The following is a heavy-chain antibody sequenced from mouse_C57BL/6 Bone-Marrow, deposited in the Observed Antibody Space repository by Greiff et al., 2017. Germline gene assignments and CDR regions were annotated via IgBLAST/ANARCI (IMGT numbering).Heavy chain of an antibody. J-gene: IGHJ3*01. CDR2: IDPSDSYT. CDR1: GYTFTSYW. D-gene: IGHD2-5*01. V-gene: IGHV1-59*01. CDR3: ARGYYSNPVAY. Sequence: QVQLQQSGAELVRPGTSVKLSCKASGYTFTSYWMHWVKQRPGQGLEWIGVIDPSDSYTNYNQKFKGKATLTVATSSSTAYMQLSSLTSEDSAVYYCARGYYSNPVAYWGQGTLVTVSA.